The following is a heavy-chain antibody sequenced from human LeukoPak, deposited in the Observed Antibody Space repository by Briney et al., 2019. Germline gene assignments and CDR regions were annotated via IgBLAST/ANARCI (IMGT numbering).Heavy chain of an antibody. V-gene: IGHV3-30*18. D-gene: IGHD3-22*01. CDR2: ISYDGSNK. J-gene: IGHJ4*02. CDR3: AKDTYDSSGYSSYYFDY. CDR1: GFTFSSYG. Sequence: PGGSLRLSCAAPGFTFSSYGMHWVRQAPGKGLEWVAVISYDGSNKYYADSVKGRFTISRDNSKNTLYLQINSLRAEDTAVYYCAKDTYDSSGYSSYYFDYWGQGTLVTVSS.